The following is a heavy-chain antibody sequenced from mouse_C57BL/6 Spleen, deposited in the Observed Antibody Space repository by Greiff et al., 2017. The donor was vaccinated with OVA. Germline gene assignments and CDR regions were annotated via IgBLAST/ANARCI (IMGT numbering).Heavy chain of an antibody. D-gene: IGHD1-1*01. CDR2: IDPETGGT. V-gene: IGHV1-15*01. Sequence: QVQLQQSGAELVRPGASVTLSCKASGYTFTDYEMHWVKQTPVHGLEWIGAIDPETGGTAYNQKFKGKAILTADKSSSTAYMELRSLTSEDSAVYYGTRPQSSYPPYAMDYWGQGTSVTVSS. CDR1: GYTFTDYE. J-gene: IGHJ4*01. CDR3: TRPQSSYPPYAMDY.